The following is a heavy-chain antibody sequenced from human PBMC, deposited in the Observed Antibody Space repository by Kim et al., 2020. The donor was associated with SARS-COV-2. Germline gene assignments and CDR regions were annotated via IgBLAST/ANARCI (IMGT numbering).Heavy chain of an antibody. CDR1: GGSISSSSYY. CDR3: ARSPFEMCGGDCYIYFDY. D-gene: IGHD2-21*02. Sequence: SETLSLTCTVSGGSISSSSYYWGWIRQPPGKGLEWIGSIYYSGSTYYNPSLKSRVTISVDTSKNQFSLKLSSVTAADTAVYYCARSPFEMCGGDCYIYFDYWGQGTLVTVSS. V-gene: IGHV4-39*01. J-gene: IGHJ4*02. CDR2: IYYSGST.